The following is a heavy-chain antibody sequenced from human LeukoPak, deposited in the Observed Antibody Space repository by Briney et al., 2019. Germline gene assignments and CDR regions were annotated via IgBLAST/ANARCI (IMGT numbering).Heavy chain of an antibody. V-gene: IGHV3-21*01. Sequence: GGSLRLSCAASGFTFSSYSMNLVRQAAGKGLEWVSSISSSSNYIYYADSVKGRFTISRDNAKNSLYLQMNSLRAEDTAVYYCAREGLRWPDYWGQGTLVTVSS. CDR1: GFTFSSYS. CDR2: ISSSSNYI. J-gene: IGHJ4*02. D-gene: IGHD4-23*01. CDR3: AREGLRWPDY.